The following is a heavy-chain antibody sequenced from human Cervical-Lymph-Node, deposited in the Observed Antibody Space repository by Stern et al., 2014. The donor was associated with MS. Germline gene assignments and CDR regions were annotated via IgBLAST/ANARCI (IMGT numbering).Heavy chain of an antibody. CDR2: INHSGST. CDR1: GGSFSGYY. V-gene: IGHV4-34*01. D-gene: IGHD3-10*01. Sequence: QVQLQQWGAGLLKPSETLSLTCAVYGGSFSGYYWSWIRQPPGKGLEWSGEINHSGSTNYNPSLKSRVTISVDTSKNQFSLKLSSVTAADTAVYYCACRRRGPIGYWGQGTLVTVSS. CDR3: ACRRRGPIGY. J-gene: IGHJ4*02.